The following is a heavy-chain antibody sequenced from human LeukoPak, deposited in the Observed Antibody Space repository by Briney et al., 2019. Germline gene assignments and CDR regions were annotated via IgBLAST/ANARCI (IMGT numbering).Heavy chain of an antibody. CDR1: GFTFSYHA. V-gene: IGHV3-30*18. CDR3: AKGDPVLRYFDWLPGYTYGMDV. J-gene: IGHJ6*02. D-gene: IGHD3-9*01. CDR2: ISYDGSNK. Sequence: PGGSLRLSCAASGFTFSYHAVSWVRQAPGKGLEWVAVISYDGSNKYYADSVKGRFTISRDNSKNTLYLQMNSLRAEDTAVYYCAKGDPVLRYFDWLPGYTYGMDVWGQGTTVTVSS.